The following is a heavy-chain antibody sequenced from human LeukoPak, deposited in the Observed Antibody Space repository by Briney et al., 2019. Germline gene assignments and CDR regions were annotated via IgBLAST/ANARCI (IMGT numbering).Heavy chain of an antibody. D-gene: IGHD2-2*01. Sequence: SVKVSCKASGGTFSSYAISWVRQAPGQGLEWMGGIIPIFGTANYAQKFQGRVTITTDESTSTAYMELSRLRSDDTAVYYCARVTTIVVVPAATFDYWGQGTLVTVSS. V-gene: IGHV1-69*05. CDR2: IIPIFGTA. J-gene: IGHJ4*02. CDR3: ARVTTIVVVPAATFDY. CDR1: GGTFSSYA.